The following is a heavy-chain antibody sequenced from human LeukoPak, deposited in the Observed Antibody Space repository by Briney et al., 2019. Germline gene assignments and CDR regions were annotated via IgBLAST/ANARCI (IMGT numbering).Heavy chain of an antibody. CDR1: GDSINSLDL. V-gene: IGHV4-4*02. D-gene: IGHD3-22*01. J-gene: IGHJ4*02. CDR3: AGLVGRYSSGLYYYYFDY. Sequence: SETLSLTCTVSGDSINSLDLWSWVRQPPGKGLEWIGEMYLSGATHSNPSVKSRVTISIDKSKNQFFLNLSSVTAADTAVYYCAGLVGRYSSGLYYYYFDYWGQGTLVTVSS. CDR2: MYLSGAT.